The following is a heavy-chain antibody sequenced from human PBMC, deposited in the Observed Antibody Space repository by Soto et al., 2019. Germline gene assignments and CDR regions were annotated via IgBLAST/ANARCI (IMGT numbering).Heavy chain of an antibody. CDR3: ARHKKAMVKNKTPEGADY. CDR2: IYYSGST. CDR1: GGSISSSSYY. Sequence: SETLSLTCTVSGGSISSSSYYWGWIRQPPGKGLEWIGSIYYSGSTYYNPSLKSRVTISVDTSKNQFSLKLSSVTAADTAVYYCARHKKAMVKNKTPEGADYWGQGTLVTVSS. D-gene: IGHD5-18*01. V-gene: IGHV4-39*01. J-gene: IGHJ4*02.